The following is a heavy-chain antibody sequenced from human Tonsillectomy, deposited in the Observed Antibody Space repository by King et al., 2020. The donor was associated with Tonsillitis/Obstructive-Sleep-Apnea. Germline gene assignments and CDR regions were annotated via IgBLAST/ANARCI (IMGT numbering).Heavy chain of an antibody. CDR3: AKDPASDYGSGSYYTHYYYYMDV. CDR1: GFTFSSNA. CDR2: ISGSGGTT. D-gene: IGHD3-10*01. J-gene: IGHJ6*03. V-gene: IGHV3-23*04. Sequence: VQLVESGGGLVQPGGSLRLSCAASGFTFSSNAMSWVRQAPGKGLEWVSGISGSGGTTYYADSVKGRFTISRDNSKNTLYLQMNSLRAEDTAVYYCAKDPASDYGSGSYYTHYYYYMDV.